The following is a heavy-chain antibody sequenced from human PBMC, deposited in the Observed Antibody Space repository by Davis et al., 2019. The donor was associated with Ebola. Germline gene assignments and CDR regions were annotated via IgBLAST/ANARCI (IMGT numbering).Heavy chain of an antibody. V-gene: IGHV3-48*02. Sequence: GGSLRLSCAASGFTFSSYSMNWVRQAPGKGLEWVSYISSSSSTIYYADSVKGRFTISRDNAKNSLYLQMNSLRDEDTAVYYCARDKMDSSGWYWYYGMDVWGQGTTVTVSS. CDR3: ARDKMDSSGWYWYYGMDV. J-gene: IGHJ6*02. CDR2: ISSSSSTI. CDR1: GFTFSSYS. D-gene: IGHD6-19*01.